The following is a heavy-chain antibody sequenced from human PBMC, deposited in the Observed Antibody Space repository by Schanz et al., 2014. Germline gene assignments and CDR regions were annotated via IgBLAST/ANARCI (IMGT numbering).Heavy chain of an antibody. Sequence: QVPLVQSGAEVKKPGSSVNVSCEASGGTFGRYTISWLRQAPGQGLEWMGWINTNTGNPTYARGFTGRFVFSLDTSVRTAYLQISSLKAEDTAVYYCARGYCAGTSCPIFDYWGQGTLVTVSS. CDR3: ARGYCAGTSCPIFDY. V-gene: IGHV7-4-1*02. D-gene: IGHD2-2*01. CDR2: INTNTGNP. CDR1: GGTFGRYT. J-gene: IGHJ4*02.